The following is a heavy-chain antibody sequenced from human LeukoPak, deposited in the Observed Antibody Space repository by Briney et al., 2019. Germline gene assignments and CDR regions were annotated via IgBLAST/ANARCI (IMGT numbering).Heavy chain of an antibody. D-gene: IGHD3-22*01. V-gene: IGHV3-30*03. Sequence: PGRSLRLSCAASGFTFSSYDMHWVRQAPGKGLEWVTVISYDGSNKYYGDSVKGRFTISRDDSKNTLYLQMNSLKTEDTAVYYCTAGRADITMIEIWGQGTMVTVSS. J-gene: IGHJ3*02. CDR2: ISYDGSNK. CDR1: GFTFSSYD. CDR3: TAGRADITMIEI.